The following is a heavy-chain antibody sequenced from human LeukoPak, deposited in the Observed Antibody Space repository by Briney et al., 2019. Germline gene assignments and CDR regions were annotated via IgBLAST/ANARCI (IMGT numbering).Heavy chain of an antibody. CDR3: AREWSGQHYYYGMDV. Sequence: ASVKVSCKASGGTFSSYAIGWVRQAPGQGGEWMGGIIPILGIAHYAQKFQGRGTITADKSTSTAYMELSSLRSEDTAVYYCAREWSGQHYYYGMDVWGQGTTVTVSS. CDR1: GGTFSSYA. J-gene: IGHJ6*02. D-gene: IGHD2-15*01. CDR2: IIPILGIA. V-gene: IGHV1-69*10.